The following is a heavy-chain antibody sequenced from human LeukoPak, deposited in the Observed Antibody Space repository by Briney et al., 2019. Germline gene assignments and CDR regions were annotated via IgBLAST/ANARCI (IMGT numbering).Heavy chain of an antibody. Sequence: GGSLRLSCVDSEFTFSRYWMHWVRQAPGKGLVWVSRINSDGSSTSYADSVRGRFTISRDNAKNTLYLQMNSLRAEDTAVYYCARDGSSSWYYYYMDVWGKGTTVTVSS. V-gene: IGHV3-74*01. D-gene: IGHD6-13*01. CDR3: ARDGSSSWYYYYMDV. CDR1: EFTFSRYW. CDR2: INSDGSST. J-gene: IGHJ6*03.